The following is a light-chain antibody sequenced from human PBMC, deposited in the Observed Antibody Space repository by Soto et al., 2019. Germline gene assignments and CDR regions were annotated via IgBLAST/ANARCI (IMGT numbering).Light chain of an antibody. Sequence: ECVLTQSPGPLSLSPGERATLSCRAVQSVSSSYLAWYQQKPGQAPRLLIYGASSRATGIPDRFSGSGSGTDFTLTISILEPEDFAMHYCQQYGTSPPITFAQGTRLEI. J-gene: IGKJ5*01. CDR3: QQYGTSPPIT. CDR2: GAS. V-gene: IGKV3-20*01. CDR1: QSVSSSY.